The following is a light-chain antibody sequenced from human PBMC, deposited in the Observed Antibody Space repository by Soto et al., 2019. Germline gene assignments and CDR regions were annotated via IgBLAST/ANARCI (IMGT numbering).Light chain of an antibody. CDR3: QQYGTSPPLT. J-gene: IGKJ4*01. Sequence: EIVLTQSPGTLSLSPGERATLSCRASQSVSSNYLAWYQQKPGQSPRLLIYGASSRATGIPDRFSGSGSATDFTLTISRLEPXXXAVYYCQQYGTSPPLTFGGGTKVEIK. CDR2: GAS. V-gene: IGKV3-20*01. CDR1: QSVSSNY.